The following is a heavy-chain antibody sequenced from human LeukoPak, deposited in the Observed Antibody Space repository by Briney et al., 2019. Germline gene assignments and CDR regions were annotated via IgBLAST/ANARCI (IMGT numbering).Heavy chain of an antibody. CDR1: GFTFDNYG. CDR3: AKDGGTYPYFLDV. Sequence: GGSLRLSCAASGFTFDNYGMSWVRQVPEKGLEWVSSINGNGGSTAYADSVKGRFTISRDNAKNSLYLQMNSLRAEDTAIYICAKDGGTYPYFLDVWGKGTTVIVSS. D-gene: IGHD1-26*01. V-gene: IGHV3-20*01. CDR2: INGNGGST. J-gene: IGHJ6*03.